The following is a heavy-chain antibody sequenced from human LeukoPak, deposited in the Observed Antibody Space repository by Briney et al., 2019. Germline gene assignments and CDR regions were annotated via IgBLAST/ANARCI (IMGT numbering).Heavy chain of an antibody. CDR2: IYPGDSDT. Sequence: GESLKISRKGSGYNFTTYWNGWVRQMPGRGLEWMGIIYPGDSDTRYSPSFHGQVTISADKSISTAYLHWSSLKASDTAMYYCVRRDYYGSGSLDYWGQGTLVTVSS. CDR3: VRRDYYGSGSLDY. CDR1: GYNFTTYW. J-gene: IGHJ4*02. D-gene: IGHD3-10*01. V-gene: IGHV5-51*01.